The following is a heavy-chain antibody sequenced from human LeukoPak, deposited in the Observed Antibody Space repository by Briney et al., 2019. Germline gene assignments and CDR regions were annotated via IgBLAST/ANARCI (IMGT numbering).Heavy chain of an antibody. J-gene: IGHJ4*02. CDR3: ARHPRLLWFGLFDY. CDR2: IYYSGST. D-gene: IGHD3-10*01. CDR1: GGSISSSSYY. Sequence: KPSETLSLTCTVSGGSISSSSYYWGWIRQPPGKGLEWIGSIYYSGSTYYNPSLKSRVTISVDTSKNQFSLKLSSVTAADTAVHYCARHPRLLWFGLFDYWGQGTLVTVSS. V-gene: IGHV4-39*01.